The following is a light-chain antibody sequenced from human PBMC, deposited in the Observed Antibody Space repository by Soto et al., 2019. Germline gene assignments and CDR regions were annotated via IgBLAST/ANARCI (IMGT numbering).Light chain of an antibody. V-gene: IGKV1-5*01. J-gene: IGKJ4*01. Sequence: DIQLTQTPSTLSASVGDEVTITCRASQTITRWLAWYQQKPGEAPKLLIYDASSLESGVPSRFSGSGSGTEFTLTISSLQPDDFATYYCQQYNHYSGLTFGGGTKVDIK. CDR2: DAS. CDR1: QTITRW. CDR3: QQYNHYSGLT.